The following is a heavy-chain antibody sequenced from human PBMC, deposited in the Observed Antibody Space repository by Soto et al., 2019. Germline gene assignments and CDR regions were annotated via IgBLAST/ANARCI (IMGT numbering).Heavy chain of an antibody. D-gene: IGHD5-18*01. CDR1: GFTFSSYV. J-gene: IGHJ5*02. V-gene: IGHV3-23*01. CDR3: AKSDTAIFFPSPFDP. Sequence: EVQLLESGGGLVQPGGSLRLSCAASGFTFSSYVMSWVRQAPGKGLEWVSAISGSGGSTYYADSVKGRFTISRDNSKNTLYLQMNSLRAEDTAVYYCAKSDTAIFFPSPFDPWGQGTLVTVSS. CDR2: ISGSGGST.